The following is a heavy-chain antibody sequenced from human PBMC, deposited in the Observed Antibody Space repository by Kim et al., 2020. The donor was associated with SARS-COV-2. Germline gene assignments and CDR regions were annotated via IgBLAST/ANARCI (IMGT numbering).Heavy chain of an antibody. J-gene: IGHJ3*02. CDR3: AREGGYDSANDAFDI. Sequence: DAMKGRFTNSRDNSKNTLYLQMNSLRAEDTAVYYCAREGGYDSANDAFDIWGQGTMVTVSS. D-gene: IGHD5-12*01. V-gene: IGHV3-30*07.